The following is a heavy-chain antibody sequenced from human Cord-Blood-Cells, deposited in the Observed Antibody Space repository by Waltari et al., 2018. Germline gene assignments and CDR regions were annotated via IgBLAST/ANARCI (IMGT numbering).Heavy chain of an antibody. V-gene: IGHV3-7*01. D-gene: IGHD1-20*01. J-gene: IGHJ4*02. CDR3: AREGITGTSFDY. CDR1: GFTFSSYW. CDR2: IKQDGSEK. Sequence: EVQLVESGGGLVQPGGSLRLSCAASGFTFSSYWMSWVRQARGKGLEWVANIKQDGSEKYYVDSVKGRLTISRDNAKTSLYLQMNSLRAEDTAVYYCAREGITGTSFDYWGQGTLVTVSS.